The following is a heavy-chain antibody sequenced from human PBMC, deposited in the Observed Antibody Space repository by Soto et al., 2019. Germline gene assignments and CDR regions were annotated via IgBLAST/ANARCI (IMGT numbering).Heavy chain of an antibody. J-gene: IGHJ4*02. CDR1: GYSFTCYC. CDR2: ISAYNGNT. D-gene: IGHD2-15*01. Sequence: ASVKVSDKASGYSFTCYCISWVRQAPGQGLEWMGWISAYNGNTNYAQKLQGRVTMTTDTSQSTAYLEMGGLRSDDTAVYYCEEDLSSYILANWGQGTLVTVSS. CDR3: EEDLSSYILAN. V-gene: IGHV1-18*01.